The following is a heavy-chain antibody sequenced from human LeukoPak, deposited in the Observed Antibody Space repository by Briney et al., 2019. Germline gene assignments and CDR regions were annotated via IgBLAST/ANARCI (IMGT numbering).Heavy chain of an antibody. Sequence: GGSLRLSCAASVFTPSSYSMNWVRQAPRKGLEWVSSISISSSYIYYAESVKGRFTISRDNAKNSLYLQMNSLRAEDTAVYYCASPADYDSSTFDIWGQGTMVTVSS. CDR1: VFTPSSYS. J-gene: IGHJ3*02. CDR3: ASPADYDSSTFDI. V-gene: IGHV3-21*01. CDR2: ISISSSYI. D-gene: IGHD3-22*01.